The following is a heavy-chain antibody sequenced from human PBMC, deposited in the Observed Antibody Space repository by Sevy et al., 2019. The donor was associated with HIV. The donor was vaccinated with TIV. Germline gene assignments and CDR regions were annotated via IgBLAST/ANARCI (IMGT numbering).Heavy chain of an antibody. CDR3: ARDLSGLYCSSTSCPGSAARGYYYYYGMDV. CDR2: ISSSSSTI. J-gene: IGHJ6*02. CDR1: GFTFSSYS. D-gene: IGHD2-2*01. V-gene: IGHV3-48*01. Sequence: GGSLRLSCAASGFTFSSYSMNWVRQAPGKGLEWVSYISSSSSTIYYADSVKGRFTISRDNAKNSLYLQMNSLRAEDTAVYYCARDLSGLYCSSTSCPGSAARGYYYYYGMDVWGQRTTVTVSS.